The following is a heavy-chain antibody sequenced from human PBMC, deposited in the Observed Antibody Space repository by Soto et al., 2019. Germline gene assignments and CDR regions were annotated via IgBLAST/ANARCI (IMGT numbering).Heavy chain of an antibody. CDR2: ISGSGTST. V-gene: IGHV3-23*01. J-gene: IGHJ4*02. D-gene: IGHD4-17*01. CDR1: GFTFSSYA. CDR3: AKDVSYGDPFVY. Sequence: EVKLLESGGALVQPGGSLRVSCAASGFTFSSYAMNWVPQAPGKGLKWVSAISGSGTSTYYADSVEGRFIISRDNSKNTLYLQMTSLRAEDTAVYYCAKDVSYGDPFVYWGQGTLVTVSS.